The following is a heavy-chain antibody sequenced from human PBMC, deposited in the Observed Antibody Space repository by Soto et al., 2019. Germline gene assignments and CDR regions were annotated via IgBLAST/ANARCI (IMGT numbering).Heavy chain of an antibody. D-gene: IGHD4-17*01. CDR3: TRDFYDYGALRVVAFDI. CDR1: GFTFGDYA. CDR2: IRSKAYGGTT. Sequence: GESLKISCTASGFTFGDYAMSWFRQAPGKGLEWVGFIRSKAYGGTTEYAASVKGRFTISRDDSKSIAYLQMNSLKTEDTAVYYCTRDFYDYGALRVVAFDIWGQGTMVTVSS. J-gene: IGHJ3*02. V-gene: IGHV3-49*03.